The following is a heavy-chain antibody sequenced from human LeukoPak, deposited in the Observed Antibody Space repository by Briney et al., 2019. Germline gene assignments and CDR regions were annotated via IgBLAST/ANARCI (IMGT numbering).Heavy chain of an antibody. CDR2: ISSSGGST. D-gene: IGHD5-18*01. J-gene: IGHJ4*02. CDR1: GFTFSSYA. Sequence: GGSLRLSCAASGFTFSSYAMSRVRQAPGKGLEWVSVISSSGGSTYYADSVKGRFTISRDSSKNTLYLQMNSLRAEDTALYYCAKGSGRGYSYGLDNWGQGTLVTVSS. CDR3: AKGSGRGYSYGLDN. V-gene: IGHV3-23*01.